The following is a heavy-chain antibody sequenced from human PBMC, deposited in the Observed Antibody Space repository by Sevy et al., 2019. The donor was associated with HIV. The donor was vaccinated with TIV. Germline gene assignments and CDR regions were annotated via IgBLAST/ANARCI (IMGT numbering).Heavy chain of an antibody. V-gene: IGHV3-33*01. Sequence: GGSLRLSCAASGFTFSNLGMHWARQVPGGGLEWVAIIWYGGKNAYYADSVKGRFTISRDNSKNTLYLQMNNLRAEDTAVYYCARDLEEWELRYLGYWGQGTLVTVSS. CDR3: ARDLEEWELRYLGY. CDR2: IWYGGKNA. CDR1: GFTFSNLG. J-gene: IGHJ4*02. D-gene: IGHD1-26*01.